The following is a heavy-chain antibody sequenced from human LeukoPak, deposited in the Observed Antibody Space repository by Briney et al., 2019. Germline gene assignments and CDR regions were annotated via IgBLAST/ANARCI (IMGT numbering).Heavy chain of an antibody. J-gene: IGHJ5*02. CDR1: GGSISSSSYY. V-gene: IGHV4-39*07. CDR2: IYYSGST. D-gene: IGHD2-15*01. CDR3: ARDDWQTVVAATIEGFLDYNWFDP. Sequence: SETLSLTCTVSGGSISSSSYYWGWIRQPPGKGLEWIGSIYYSGSTYYNPSLKSRVTISVDTSKNQFSLKLSSVTAADTAVYYCARDDWQTVVAATIEGFLDYNWFDPWGQGTLVTVSS.